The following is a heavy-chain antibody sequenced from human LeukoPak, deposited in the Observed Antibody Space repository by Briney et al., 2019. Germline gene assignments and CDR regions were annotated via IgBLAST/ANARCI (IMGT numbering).Heavy chain of an antibody. J-gene: IGHJ4*02. V-gene: IGHV3-30-3*01. CDR3: AKEYHYGSGNFYFDY. CDR1: GFTFSSYA. D-gene: IGHD3-10*01. Sequence: GGSLRLSCAASGFTFSSYAMRWVRQAPGKGLEWVAVISYDGSNKYYADSVKGRFTISRDNSKNTPYLQMNSLRAEDTAVYYCAKEYHYGSGNFYFDYWGQGTLVTVSS. CDR2: ISYDGSNK.